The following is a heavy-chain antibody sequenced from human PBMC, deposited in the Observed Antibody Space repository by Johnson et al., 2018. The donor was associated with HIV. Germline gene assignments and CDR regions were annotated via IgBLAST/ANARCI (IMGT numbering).Heavy chain of an antibody. CDR1: GFTFSGSA. Sequence: VQLVESGGGVVQPGGSLRLSCAASGFTFSGSAIHWVRQASGKGLEWVGRIRSKANSYATAYAASVKGRFTISRDDSKNTLYLEMNSLRAEDTAVYYCARDHSGYDSVTAAFDIWGQGTMVTVSS. CDR2: IRSKANSYAT. D-gene: IGHD5-12*01. CDR3: ARDHSGYDSVTAAFDI. V-gene: IGHV3-73*01. J-gene: IGHJ3*02.